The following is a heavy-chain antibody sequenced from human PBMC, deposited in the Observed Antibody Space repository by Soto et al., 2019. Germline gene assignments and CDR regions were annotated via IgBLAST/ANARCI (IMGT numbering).Heavy chain of an antibody. D-gene: IGHD1-1*01. CDR2: IIPIFGTP. Sequence: QVPLVQSGAEVKKPGSSVKVSFKASGGTSSSYAISWVRQAPGQGLEWMGGIIPIFGTPDYAQKFQGRVTITADESTSTAYMDLSSLRSEDTAVFYCASHPGVYNYRIDYWGQGTLVAVSS. CDR3: ASHPGVYNYRIDY. J-gene: IGHJ4*02. V-gene: IGHV1-69*12. CDR1: GGTSSSYA.